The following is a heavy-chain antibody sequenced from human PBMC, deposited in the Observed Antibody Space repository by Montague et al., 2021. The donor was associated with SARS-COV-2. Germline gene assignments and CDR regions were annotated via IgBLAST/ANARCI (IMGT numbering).Heavy chain of an antibody. CDR1: GASISNPTCS. V-gene: IGHV4-61*02. CDR3: VREGGGMTFDY. J-gene: IGHJ4*02. D-gene: IGHD1-14*01. CDR2: MFTSGST. Sequence: TLSLTCTVSGASISNPTCSWGWIRQPAGKELEWIGRMFTSGSTTYNPSLKSRVTISVDTSKNQFSLRLNSVTAADTAVYYCVREGGGMTFDYWGQGILVTVSS.